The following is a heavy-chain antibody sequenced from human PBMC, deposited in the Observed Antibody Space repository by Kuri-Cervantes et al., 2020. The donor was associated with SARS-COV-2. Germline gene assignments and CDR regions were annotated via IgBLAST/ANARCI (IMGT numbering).Heavy chain of an antibody. D-gene: IGHD3-3*01. CDR1: GFTFSSYA. V-gene: IGHV3-30-3*01. CDR3: ASEIFYDFWSGYYTGIGSGEPPGY. Sequence: GGSLRLSCAASGFTFSSYAMHWVRQAPGKGLEWVAVISYDGSNKYYADSVKGRFTISRDNSKNTLYPQMNSLRAEDTAVYYCASEIFYDFWSGYYTGIGSGEPPGYWGQGTLVTVSS. J-gene: IGHJ4*02. CDR2: ISYDGSNK.